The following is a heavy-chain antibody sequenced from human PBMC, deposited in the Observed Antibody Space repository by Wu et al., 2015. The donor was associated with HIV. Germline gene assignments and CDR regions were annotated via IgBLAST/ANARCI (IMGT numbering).Heavy chain of an antibody. D-gene: IGHD2/OR15-2a*01. J-gene: IGHJ4*02. CDR3: ARDRAXMTSVNMYFDY. CDR1: GYTFSDYY. CDR2: TNPNTGDT. Sequence: QVQLVQSGAEVKEPGASVKVSCKASGYTFSDYYVHWVRQAPGQGLEWMGWTNPNTGDTKYPKKFQGRVTMTRDTSIRTAYMELSRLRSDDTAVYYCARDRAXMTSVNMYFDYVGQGTLVTVAS. V-gene: IGHV1-2*02.